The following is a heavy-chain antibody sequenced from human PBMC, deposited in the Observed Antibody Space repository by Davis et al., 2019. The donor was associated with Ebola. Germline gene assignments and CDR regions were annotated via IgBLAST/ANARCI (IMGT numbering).Heavy chain of an antibody. CDR1: GFVSRNYV. J-gene: IGHJ3*02. D-gene: IGHD1-26*01. Sequence: GESLKISCAASGFVSRNYVMSWVRQAPGKGLEWVSTPGTSADTYYEDSVKGRFTIPRANSKNNLYLQMNGLRVEDTAIYYCAKDTSNIWFDIWGQGTNVTVSS. CDR3: AKDTSNIWFDI. CDR2: PGTSADT. V-gene: IGHV3-23*01.